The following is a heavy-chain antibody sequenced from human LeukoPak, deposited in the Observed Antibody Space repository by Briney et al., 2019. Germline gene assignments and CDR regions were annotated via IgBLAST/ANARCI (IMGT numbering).Heavy chain of an antibody. Sequence: SETLSLTCTVSGGSISSYYWSWIRQPPGKGLEWIGYIYYSGSTNYNPSLKSRVTISVDTPKNQFSLKLSSVTAADTAVYYCARLSYGSGRDYWGQGTLVTVSS. CDR2: IYYSGST. D-gene: IGHD3-10*01. CDR3: ARLSYGSGRDY. V-gene: IGHV4-59*08. J-gene: IGHJ4*02. CDR1: GGSISSYY.